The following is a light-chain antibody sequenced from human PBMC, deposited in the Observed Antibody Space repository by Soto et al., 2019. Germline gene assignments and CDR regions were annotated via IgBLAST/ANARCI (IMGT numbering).Light chain of an antibody. CDR1: QSISSW. CDR3: QQYNSLWT. J-gene: IGKJ1*01. CDR2: KAS. V-gene: IGKV1-5*03. Sequence: DIQMTQSPSTLSAYVGDKVTITCRASQSISSWLAWYQQKPGKAPKLLIYKASSLESGVPSRFSGSRSGTEFTLTISSLQPDDFGTYYCQQYNSLWTFGQGTKVKMK.